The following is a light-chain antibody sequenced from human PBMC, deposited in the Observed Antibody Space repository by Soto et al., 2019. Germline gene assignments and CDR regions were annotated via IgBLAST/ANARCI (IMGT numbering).Light chain of an antibody. CDR1: SSDVGTYNY. CDR2: EVI. J-gene: IGLJ2*01. Sequence: ALAQPASVSGSPGQSITISCTGSSSDVGTYNYVSWYQQHPGKAPKLMLFEVINRPSGISNRFSGSKSGNTASLTISGLQSEDEAVYYCSSYTNGNTAVVFGGGTKLTVL. CDR3: SSYTNGNTAVV. V-gene: IGLV2-14*01.